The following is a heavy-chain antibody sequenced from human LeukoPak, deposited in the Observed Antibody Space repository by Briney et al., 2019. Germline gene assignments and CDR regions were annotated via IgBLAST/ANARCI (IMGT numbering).Heavy chain of an antibody. CDR2: IYTSGST. CDR1: GGSISSYY. J-gene: IGHJ4*02. Sequence: SATLSLPCTVSGGSISSYYWSWIRQPPGKGLEWIGYIYTSGSTNYNPSLKSRVTISVDTSKNQFSLKLRSVTAADTAVYYCARHSTVAGTRYWGQGTLVTVSS. D-gene: IGHD6-19*01. CDR3: ARHSTVAGTRY. V-gene: IGHV4-4*09.